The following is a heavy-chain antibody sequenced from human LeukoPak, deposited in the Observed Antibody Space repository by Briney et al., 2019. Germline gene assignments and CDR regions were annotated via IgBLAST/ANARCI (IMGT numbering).Heavy chain of an antibody. V-gene: IGHV1-18*01. Sequence: ASVKVSCKASGYTFTTYAISWVRRAPGQGLEWMGWISAYNGNTDHAQKFQGRVTMITDTSTSTAYMELRSLRSDDTAVYYCARDGIQLWPGSRIAPLDYWGQGTLVTVSS. D-gene: IGHD5-18*01. CDR1: GYTFTTYA. CDR2: ISAYNGNT. CDR3: ARDGIQLWPGSRIAPLDY. J-gene: IGHJ4*02.